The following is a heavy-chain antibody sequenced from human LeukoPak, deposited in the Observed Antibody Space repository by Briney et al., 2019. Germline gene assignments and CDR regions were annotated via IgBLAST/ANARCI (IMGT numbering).Heavy chain of an antibody. CDR1: GFTFSSYG. V-gene: IGHV3-30*18. CDR3: AKAPFPYYGILTGSSGAWFDP. D-gene: IGHD3-9*01. Sequence: GRSLRLSCAASGFTFSSYGMHWVRQAPGKGLEWVAVISYDGSNKYYADSVKGRFTISRDNSKNTPYLQMNSLRAEDTAVYYCAKAPFPYYGILTGSSGAWFDPWGQGTLVTVSS. J-gene: IGHJ5*02. CDR2: ISYDGSNK.